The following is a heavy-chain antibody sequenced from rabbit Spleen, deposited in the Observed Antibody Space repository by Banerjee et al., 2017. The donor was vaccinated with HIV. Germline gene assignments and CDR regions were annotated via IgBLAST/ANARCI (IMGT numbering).Heavy chain of an antibody. CDR1: GVSFSDKDV. CDR3: ARDTSSSFSSYGMDL. D-gene: IGHD1-1*01. V-gene: IGHV1S45*01. CDR2: IDAGSSAFT. J-gene: IGHJ6*01. Sequence: EQLEESGGGLVKPEGSLTLTCKASGVSFSDKDVMCWVRQAPGKGLEWIACIDAGSSAFTYFATWAKGRFTISKTSSTTVTLQMTRLTAADTATYFCARDTSSSFSSYGMDLWGPGTLVTVS.